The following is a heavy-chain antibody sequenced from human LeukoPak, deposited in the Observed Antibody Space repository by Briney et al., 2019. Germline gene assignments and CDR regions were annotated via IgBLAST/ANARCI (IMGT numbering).Heavy chain of an antibody. CDR3: AKELHYYDSSGYYSYFDY. D-gene: IGHD3-22*01. Sequence: GGSLRLSCAASGLTFRDYAMSWVRQTPGKGLEWAAFIRYDGSNKYYADSVKGRFTISRDNSKNTLYPQMNSLRAEDTAVYYCAKELHYYDSSGYYSYFDYWGQGTLVTVSS. CDR1: GLTFRDYA. J-gene: IGHJ4*02. V-gene: IGHV3-30*02. CDR2: IRYDGSNK.